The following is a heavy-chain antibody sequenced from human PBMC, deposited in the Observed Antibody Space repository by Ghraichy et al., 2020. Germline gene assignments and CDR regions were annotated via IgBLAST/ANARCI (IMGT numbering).Heavy chain of an antibody. V-gene: IGHV3-30*02. D-gene: IGHD5-24*01. CDR1: GITSSSYA. CDR2: ILDGGRRE. CDR3: ATDSYNFDY. Sequence: LSLTCEVSGITSSSYAMYWVRQAPGKGLDWLARILDGGRREYYADSVKGRFTISRDDSKNTVYLDVNSLRPEDTAMYYCATDSYNFDYWGRGTLVTVSS. J-gene: IGHJ4*02.